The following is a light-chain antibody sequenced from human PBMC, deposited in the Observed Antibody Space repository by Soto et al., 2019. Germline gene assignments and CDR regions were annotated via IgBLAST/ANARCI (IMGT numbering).Light chain of an antibody. CDR3: QQYDNWPWT. V-gene: IGKV3-15*01. J-gene: IGKJ1*01. CDR2: GAS. Sequence: ETVLTQSPATLSVSPGERATLSCRASQSVSSKLAWYQQKPGQAPRLLIYGASRRATGFPARFSGSGSGTDFTLTISSLQSEDFAVYYCQQYDNWPWTFGQGTKVDIK. CDR1: QSVSSK.